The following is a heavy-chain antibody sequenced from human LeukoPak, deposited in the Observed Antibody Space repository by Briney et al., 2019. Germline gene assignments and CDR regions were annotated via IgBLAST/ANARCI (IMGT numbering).Heavy chain of an antibody. J-gene: IGHJ4*02. V-gene: IGHV4-34*01. CDR2: INHSGST. CDR3: ARGRGRWLQLTRYFDY. D-gene: IGHD5-24*01. Sequence: SQTLSLTCAVYGGSFSGYYWSWLRQPPGKGLEGIGEINHSGSTNYNPSLTSRVTISVDTSKNQFSLKLSSVTAADTAVYYCARGRGRWLQLTRYFDYRGQGTLGTVSS. CDR1: GGSFSGYY.